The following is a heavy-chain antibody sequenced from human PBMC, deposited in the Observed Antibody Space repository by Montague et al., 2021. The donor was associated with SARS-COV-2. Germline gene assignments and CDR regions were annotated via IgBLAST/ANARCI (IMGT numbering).Heavy chain of an antibody. CDR3: ARAIRNPKLLWFGELLCINGFDY. CDR2: INHSGST. J-gene: IGHJ4*02. D-gene: IGHD3-10*01. V-gene: IGHV4-34*01. Sequence: SETLSLTCAVYGGSFSGYYWSWIRQPPGKGLEWIGEINHSGSTNYNPSLKSRVTISVDTSKNQFSLKLSSVTAADTAVYYCARAIRNPKLLWFGELLCINGFDYWGQGTLVTVSS. CDR1: GGSFSGYY.